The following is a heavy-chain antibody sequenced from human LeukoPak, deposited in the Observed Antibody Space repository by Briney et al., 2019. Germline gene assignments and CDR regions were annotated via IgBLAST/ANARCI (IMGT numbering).Heavy chain of an antibody. Sequence: SETLSLTCTVSGGSISSYYWSWIRQPPGKGLEWIGYVYYSGTTNYNPSLKSRVTISVDTSKNQFSLKLSSVTAADTAVYYCARGRTWFDPWGQGTLVTVSS. CDR1: GGSISSYY. CDR2: VYYSGTT. V-gene: IGHV4-59*01. CDR3: ARGRTWFDP. J-gene: IGHJ5*02.